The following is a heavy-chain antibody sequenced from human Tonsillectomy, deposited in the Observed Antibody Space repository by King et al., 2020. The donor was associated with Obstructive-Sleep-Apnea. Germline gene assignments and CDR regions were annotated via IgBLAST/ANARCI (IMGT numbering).Heavy chain of an antibody. V-gene: IGHV3-11*01. CDR1: GFTLSDYY. J-gene: IGHJ4*02. CDR2: VSSSGNTI. D-gene: IGHD2-15*01. CDR3: ARVGDCSGGSCFPSYFDC. Sequence: VQLVESGGGLVKPGGSLRLSCAASGFTLSDYYMTWIRQAPGKGLEWVSHVSSSGNTIYYADSVKGRFIISRDNAKNSLYLQMNSLRAEDTAVYYCARVGDCSGGSCFPSYFDCCGQGTLVTVSS.